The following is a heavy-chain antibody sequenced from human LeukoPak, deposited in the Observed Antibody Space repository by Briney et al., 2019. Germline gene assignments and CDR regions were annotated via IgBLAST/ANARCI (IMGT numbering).Heavy chain of an antibody. J-gene: IGHJ6*03. CDR2: IRYDGSDK. CDR1: GFTSSFYG. V-gene: IGHV3-30*02. D-gene: IGHD3-22*01. CDR3: AKNYYGSSGNTYSMDV. Sequence: GGSLRLSCAASGFTSSFYGMHWVRQAPGKGLEWVAFIRYDGSDKYYADSVKGRFTISRDNSKNTVYLQMNSLRDEDTAVYYCAKNYYGSSGNTYSMDVWGKGTTVTISS.